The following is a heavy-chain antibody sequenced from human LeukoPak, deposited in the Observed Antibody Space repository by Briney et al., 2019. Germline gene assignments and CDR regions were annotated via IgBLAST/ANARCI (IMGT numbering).Heavy chain of an antibody. CDR2: IYYSGST. J-gene: IGHJ3*02. D-gene: IGHD3-22*01. V-gene: IGHV4-39*01. Sequence: SETLSLTCTVSGGSISSSNYYWGWIRQPPGKGLEWIGSIYYSGSTYYNPSLKSRVTISVDTSKNQFSLKLSSVTAADTTVYYCARYDSSGYDAFDIWGQGTMVTVSS. CDR1: GGSISSSNYY. CDR3: ARYDSSGYDAFDI.